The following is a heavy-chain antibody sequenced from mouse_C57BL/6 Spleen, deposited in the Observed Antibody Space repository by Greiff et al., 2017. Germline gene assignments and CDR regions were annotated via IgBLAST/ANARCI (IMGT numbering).Heavy chain of an antibody. D-gene: IGHD2-2*01. V-gene: IGHV1-69*01. CDR3: ARYGYASYWYFDV. CDR1: GYTFTSYW. Sequence: QVQLQQPGAELVMPGASVKLSCKASGYTFTSYWMHWVKQRPGQGLEWIGEIDPSDSYTNYNQEFKGKSTLTVDKSSSTAYMQLSSLTSEDSAVYYCARYGYASYWYFDVWGTGTTVTVSS. CDR2: IDPSDSYT. J-gene: IGHJ1*03.